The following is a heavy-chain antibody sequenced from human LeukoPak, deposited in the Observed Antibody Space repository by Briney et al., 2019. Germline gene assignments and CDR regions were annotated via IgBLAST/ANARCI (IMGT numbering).Heavy chain of an antibody. CDR3: ARGLAVNWFDP. CDR2: ISYSGST. D-gene: IGHD6-19*01. Sequence: KASETLSLTCTVSGGSITSTNYQWGWIRQPPGKGLEWIGSISYSGSTYYNPSLKSRVTISVDTSKNQFSLKLSSVTAADTAVYYCARGLAVNWFDPWGQGTLVTVSS. CDR1: GGSITSTNYQ. V-gene: IGHV4-39*07. J-gene: IGHJ5*02.